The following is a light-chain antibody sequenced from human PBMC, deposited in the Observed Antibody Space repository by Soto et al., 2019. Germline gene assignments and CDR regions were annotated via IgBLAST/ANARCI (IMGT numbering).Light chain of an antibody. CDR2: ESS. CDR3: QQRSNWPQT. CDR1: QSVTSTH. J-gene: IGKJ1*01. Sequence: ELVLTQSPGTLSLSPGERATLSCRASQSVTSTHLAWYQQKPGQAPRLLIYESSNRATGIAARFSGSGSGTDFTLTISSLEPEDFAVYYCQQRSNWPQTFGQGAKVDI. V-gene: IGKV3-11*01.